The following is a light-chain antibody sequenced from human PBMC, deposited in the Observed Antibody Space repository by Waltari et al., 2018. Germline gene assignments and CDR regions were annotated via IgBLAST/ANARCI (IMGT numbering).Light chain of an antibody. Sequence: QSALTQPAPVSGSPGQSITISCTGSSSAVGASNHVSWYQQHPGKAPKLMVFDVSKPPSGVSNRFSGSKSGNTASLTISGLQAEDEADYYCSSYISSSTLELFGGGTSLTVL. CDR2: DVS. CDR3: SSYISSSTLEL. CDR1: SSAVGASNH. V-gene: IGLV2-14*03. J-gene: IGLJ2*01.